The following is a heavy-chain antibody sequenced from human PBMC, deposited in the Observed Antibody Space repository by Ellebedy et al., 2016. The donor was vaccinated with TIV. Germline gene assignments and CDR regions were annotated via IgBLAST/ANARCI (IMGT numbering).Heavy chain of an antibody. CDR2: ITPDGNAK. CDR3: TRHLPDY. Sequence: GESLKISCEASGFSFSIYWMTWLRQAPGKGPEWVANITPDGNAKHYVDSVKGRFTISRDNAKNSLYLQMSTLRAEDTAVYFCTRHLPDYWGQGTLVTVSS. V-gene: IGHV3-7*01. CDR1: GFSFSIYW. J-gene: IGHJ4*02.